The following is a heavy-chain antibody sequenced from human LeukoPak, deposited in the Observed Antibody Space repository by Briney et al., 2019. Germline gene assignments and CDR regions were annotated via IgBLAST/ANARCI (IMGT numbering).Heavy chain of an antibody. CDR2: INTNAGNP. CDR1: GYTFTSYG. Sequence: ASVKVTCKASGYTFTSYGMNWVRQAPGQGLDWMGLINTNAGNPTYAQGFTGRFVFSLDTSVSTAYLQISSLKAEDTAVYYCARDGDSLLPKYYYYYYMDVWGKGTTVTVSS. CDR3: ARDGDSLLPKYYYYYYMDV. D-gene: IGHD3-16*02. V-gene: IGHV7-4-1*02. J-gene: IGHJ6*03.